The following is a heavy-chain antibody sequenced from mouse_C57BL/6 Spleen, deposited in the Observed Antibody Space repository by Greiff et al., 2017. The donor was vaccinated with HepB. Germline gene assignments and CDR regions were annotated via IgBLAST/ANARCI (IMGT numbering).Heavy chain of an antibody. CDR2: IYPGSGST. V-gene: IGHV1-55*01. D-gene: IGHD1-1*01. CDR1: GYTFTSYW. J-gene: IGHJ4*01. CDR3: AREGLGISDAMYY. Sequence: QVQLQQPGAELVKPGASVKMSCKASGYTFTSYWITWVKQRPGQGLEWIGDIYPGSGSTNYNEKFKSKATLTVDTSSSTAYMQLSSLTSEDSSVYYCAREGLGISDAMYYWGQGTSVTVSS.